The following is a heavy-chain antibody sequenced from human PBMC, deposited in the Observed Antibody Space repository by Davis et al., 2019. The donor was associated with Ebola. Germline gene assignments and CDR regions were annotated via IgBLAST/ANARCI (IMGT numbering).Heavy chain of an antibody. CDR2: INHSGST. V-gene: IGHV4-34*01. CDR1: GGSFSGYY. D-gene: IGHD6-6*01. Sequence: MPSETLSLTCAVYGGSFSGYYWSWIRQPPGKGLEWIGDINHSGSTNYIPSLKSRVTISVDTSKNQFSLKLSSVTAADTAVYYCARIGIFGYSSSPFDYWGQGTLVTVSS. CDR3: ARIGIFGYSSSPFDY. J-gene: IGHJ4*02.